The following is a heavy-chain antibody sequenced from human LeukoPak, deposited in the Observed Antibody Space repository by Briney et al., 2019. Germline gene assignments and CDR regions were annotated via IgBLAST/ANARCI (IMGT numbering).Heavy chain of an antibody. J-gene: IGHJ4*02. V-gene: IGHV6-1*01. D-gene: IGHD3-22*01. Sequence: SQTLSLTCAISGDSVSSNSAAWNWIRQSPSRGLEWLGRTYCRSKWYNDYAVSVKSRITINPDTSKNQFSLQLNSVTPEDTAVYYCARAIDSSGYPTHFDYWGQGTLVTVSS. CDR3: ARAIDSSGYPTHFDY. CDR1: GDSVSSNSAA. CDR2: TYCRSKWYN.